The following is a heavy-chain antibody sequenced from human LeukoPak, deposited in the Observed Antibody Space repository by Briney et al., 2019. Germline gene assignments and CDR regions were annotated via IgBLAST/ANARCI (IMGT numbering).Heavy chain of an antibody. J-gene: IGHJ5*02. Sequence: GASVKVSCKASGYTFTSYTIHWVRQAPGQRLEWMGWINTGNGNTEYSQKFQGRVTVTTDTSASTAYMELSSLRSEHTAVYYCARCGYSDAWSCDHWGQETLVTVSS. CDR1: GYTFTSYT. V-gene: IGHV1-3*04. D-gene: IGHD5-18*01. CDR2: INTGNGNT. CDR3: ARCGYSDAWSCDH.